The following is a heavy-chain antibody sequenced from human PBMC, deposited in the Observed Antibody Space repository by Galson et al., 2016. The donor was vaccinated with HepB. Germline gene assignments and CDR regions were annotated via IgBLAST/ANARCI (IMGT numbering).Heavy chain of an antibody. J-gene: IGHJ4*02. CDR3: ARGASGYDISRGFPASDY. D-gene: IGHD3-9*01. V-gene: IGHV3-11*06. CDR2: ITPSGTFA. Sequence: SLRLSCAASGFTFSDCYMTWIRQAPGKALEWISYITPSGTFANYADSVRGRFTISRDNANNLFYVQLNSRRVEDTAVYYCARGASGYDISRGFPASDYWGQGALVTVSS. CDR1: GFTFSDCY.